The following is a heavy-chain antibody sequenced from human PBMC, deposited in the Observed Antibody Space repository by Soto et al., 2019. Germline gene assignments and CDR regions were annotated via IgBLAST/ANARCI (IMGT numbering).Heavy chain of an antibody. D-gene: IGHD2-2*01. J-gene: IGHJ6*02. Sequence: QVQLVQSGAEVKKPGSSVKVSWKASGGTFSSYAISWVRQAPGQGLEWMGGIIPISGTANYAQKFQGRVTITADESTSTAYMELSSLRSEDTAVYYCARSQGSSTSLEIYYYYFYGMDVWGQWTTVTVSS. CDR3: ARSQGSSTSLEIYYYYFYGMDV. CDR1: GGTFSSYA. V-gene: IGHV1-69*01. CDR2: IIPISGTA.